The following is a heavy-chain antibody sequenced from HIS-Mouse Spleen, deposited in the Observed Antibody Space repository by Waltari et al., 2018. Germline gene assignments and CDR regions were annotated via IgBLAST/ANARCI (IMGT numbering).Heavy chain of an antibody. CDR2: INHSGST. V-gene: IGHV4-34*01. CDR3: ATYSGSDRAFDI. J-gene: IGHJ3*02. CDR1: GGSFSGYY. D-gene: IGHD1-26*01. Sequence: QVQLQQWGAGLLKPSETLSLTCAAYGGSFSGYYWTWIRQPPGKGLEWIGEINHSGSTNYNPSLKSRVTISVDTSKNQFFLKLSSVTAADTAVYYCATYSGSDRAFDIWGQGTMVTVSS.